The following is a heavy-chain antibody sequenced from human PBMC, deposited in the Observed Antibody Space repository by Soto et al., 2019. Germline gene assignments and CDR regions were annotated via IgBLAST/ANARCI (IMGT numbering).Heavy chain of an antibody. D-gene: IGHD6-19*01. CDR1: GITFTSYG. V-gene: IGHV3-30*18. J-gene: IGHJ6*02. Sequence: QVQLVESGGGVVQPGRYLRVSCAASGITFTSYGMHWVRQAPGKGLEWVAVISYDGSNKYYADSVKGRFTISRDNSKNTLYLQMNSLRAEDTAVYYCAKCSVAGNYYYYYGMDVWGQGTTVTVSS. CDR3: AKCSVAGNYYYYYGMDV. CDR2: ISYDGSNK.